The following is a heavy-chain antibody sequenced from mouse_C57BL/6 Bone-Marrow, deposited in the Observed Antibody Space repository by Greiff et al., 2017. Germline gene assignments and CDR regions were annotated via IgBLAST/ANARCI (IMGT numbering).Heavy chain of an antibody. CDR3: ARSSYGAMDY. Sequence: VQLQQSGPVLVKPGASVKMSCKASGYTFPDYSMNWVKQSHGKSLEWIGVINPYNGGTSYNQKFKGKATWTVDKSSSTAYMELNSLTSEDSSVYYCARSSYGAMDYWGQGTSVTVSS. V-gene: IGHV1-19*01. J-gene: IGHJ4*01. CDR2: INPYNGGT. CDR1: GYTFPDYS. D-gene: IGHD1-1*01.